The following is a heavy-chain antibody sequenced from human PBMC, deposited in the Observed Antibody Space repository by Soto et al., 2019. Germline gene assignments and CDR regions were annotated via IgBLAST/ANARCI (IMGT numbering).Heavy chain of an antibody. CDR2: INHSGST. CDR1: GGSFSGYY. D-gene: IGHD3-16*01. J-gene: IGHJ4*02. V-gene: IGHV4-34*01. Sequence: SETLSLTCAVYGGSFSGYYWSWIRQPPGKGLEWIGEINHSGSTNYNPSLKSRVTISVDTSKNQFSLKLSSVTAADTAVYYCARLNYDYIWGSRKPTNDYWGQGTLVTVSS. CDR3: ARLNYDYIWGSRKPTNDY.